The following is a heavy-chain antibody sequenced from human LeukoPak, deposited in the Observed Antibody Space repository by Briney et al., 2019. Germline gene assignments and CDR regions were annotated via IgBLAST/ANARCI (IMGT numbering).Heavy chain of an antibody. Sequence: GGSLRLSCAASGFTFRSYGMHWVRQAPGKGLEWVAVISYDGSNKYYADSVKGRFTISRDNSKNTLYLQMNSLRAEDTAVYYCAKPFHRYFDYWGQGTLVTVSS. CDR3: AKPFHRYFDY. V-gene: IGHV3-30*18. CDR1: GFTFRSYG. CDR2: ISYDGSNK. J-gene: IGHJ4*02. D-gene: IGHD1-14*01.